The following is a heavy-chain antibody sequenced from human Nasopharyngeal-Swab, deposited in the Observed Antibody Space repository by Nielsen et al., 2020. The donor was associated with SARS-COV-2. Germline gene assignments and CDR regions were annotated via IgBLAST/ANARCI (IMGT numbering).Heavy chain of an antibody. D-gene: IGHD2-2*01. CDR1: GGSISSSSYY. CDR2: IYYSGST. CDR3: ARDIKPLGYCSSTSCYDYYYYYMDV. J-gene: IGHJ6*03. Sequence: SETLSLTCTASGGSISSSSYYWGWIRQPPGKGLEWIGSIYYSGSTYYNPSLKSRVTISVDKSKNQFSLKLSSVTAADTAVYYCARDIKPLGYCSSTSCYDYYYYYMDVWGKGTTVTVSS. V-gene: IGHV4-39*07.